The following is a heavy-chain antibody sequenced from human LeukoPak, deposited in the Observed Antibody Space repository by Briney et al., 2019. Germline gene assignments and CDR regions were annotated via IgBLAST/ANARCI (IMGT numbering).Heavy chain of an antibody. J-gene: IGHJ5*02. V-gene: IGHV4-61*02. CDR3: ARGVGPYNWFDP. D-gene: IGHD2-15*01. CDR1: GGSISSGSYY. Sequence: SETLSLTCTVSGGSISSGSYYWSWIRQPAGKGLEWIGRIYTSGSTNYNPSLKSRATISVDTSKNQFSLKLSSVTAADTAVYYCARGVGPYNWFDPWGQGTLVTVSS. CDR2: IYTSGST.